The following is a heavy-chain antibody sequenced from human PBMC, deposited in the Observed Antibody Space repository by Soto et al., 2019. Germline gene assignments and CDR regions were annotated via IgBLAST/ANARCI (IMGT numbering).Heavy chain of an antibody. V-gene: IGHV1-18*01. CDR1: GYTFTSYG. J-gene: IGHJ4*02. CDR2: ISAYNGNT. CDR3: ARLSTAVADYYFDY. Sequence: ASVKVSCKASGYTFTSYGISWVRQAPGQGLEWMGWISAYNGNTSYAQKLQGRVTMTTDTSTSTAYMELRSLRSDDTAVYYCARLSTAVADYYFDYWGQGTLVTVSS. D-gene: IGHD6-19*01.